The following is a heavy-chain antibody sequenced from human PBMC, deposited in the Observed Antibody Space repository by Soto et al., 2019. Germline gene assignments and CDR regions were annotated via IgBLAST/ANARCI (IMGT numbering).Heavy chain of an antibody. CDR1: GFTLSSYW. J-gene: IGHJ4*02. CDR3: ANDPEGDTVMPTGY. CDR2: INNDGSST. V-gene: IGHV3-74*01. D-gene: IGHD5-18*01. Sequence: GGSLRLSCVASGFTLSSYWMHWVRQAPGKGLVWVSRINNDGSSTTYADSVKGRFTISRDNAKNTLYLQMNSLRAEDTAVYYCANDPEGDTVMPTGYWGQGTLVTVSS.